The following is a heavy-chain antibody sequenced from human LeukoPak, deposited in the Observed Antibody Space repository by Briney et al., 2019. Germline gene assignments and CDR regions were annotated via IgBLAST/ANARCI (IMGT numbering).Heavy chain of an antibody. D-gene: IGHD2-21*02. J-gene: IGHJ3*02. V-gene: IGHV4-34*01. CDR3: ARGGLVVVTAYGAFGI. Sequence: KTSETLSLTCAVYGGSFSGYYWSWIRQPPGKGLEWIGEINHSGSTNYNPSLKSRVTISVDTSKNQFSLKLSSVTAADTAVYYCARGGLVVVTAYGAFGIWGQGTMVTVSS. CDR1: GGSFSGYY. CDR2: INHSGST.